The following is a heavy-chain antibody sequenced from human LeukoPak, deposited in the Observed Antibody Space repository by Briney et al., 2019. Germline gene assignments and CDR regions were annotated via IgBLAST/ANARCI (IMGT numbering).Heavy chain of an antibody. CDR1: GGSISSGGYS. CDR2: IYHSGST. V-gene: IGHV4-30-2*01. D-gene: IGHD2-2*01. J-gene: IGHJ5*02. Sequence: PSQTLSLTCAVSGGSISSGGYSWSWIRQPPGKGLEWIGYIYHSGSTYYNPSLKSRVTISVDRSKNQFSLKLSSVTAADTAVYYCARRVVPAVTPVDNWFDPWGQGTLVTVSS. CDR3: ARRVVPAVTPVDNWFDP.